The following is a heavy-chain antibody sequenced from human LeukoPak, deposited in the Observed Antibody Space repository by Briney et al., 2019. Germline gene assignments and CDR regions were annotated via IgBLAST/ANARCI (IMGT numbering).Heavy chain of an antibody. CDR3: PTLTYYYGMDV. V-gene: IGHV4-34*01. CDR1: GGSFSGYY. Sequence: PSETLSLTCAVYGGSFSGYYWSWIRQPPGKGVEWIVEINHSGSTNYNPSLKSRVTISVDTSKNQFSLKLSSVTAADSAVYYCPTLTYYYGMDVWGQGTTVTVSS. CDR2: INHSGST. J-gene: IGHJ6*02.